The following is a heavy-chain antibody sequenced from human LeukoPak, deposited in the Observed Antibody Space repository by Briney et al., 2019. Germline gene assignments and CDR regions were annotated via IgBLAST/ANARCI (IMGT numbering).Heavy chain of an antibody. CDR1: GGSISSYY. V-gene: IGHV4-59*01. CDR3: ARAPGPHYYDSSGYYSRFDY. D-gene: IGHD3-22*01. Sequence: PSETLSLTCAVSGGSISSYYWSWIRQPPGKGLEWIGYIYYSGSTNYNPSLKSRVTISVDTSKNQFSLKLSSVTAADTAVYYCARAPGPHYYDSSGYYSRFDYWGQGTLVTVSS. CDR2: IYYSGST. J-gene: IGHJ4*02.